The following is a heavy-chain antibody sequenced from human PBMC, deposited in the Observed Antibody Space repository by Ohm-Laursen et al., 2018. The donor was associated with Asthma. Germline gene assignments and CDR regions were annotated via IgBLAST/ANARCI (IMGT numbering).Heavy chain of an antibody. V-gene: IGHV3-30-3*01. Sequence: SLRLSCAASGFTFSSNAMHWVRQAPGKGLEWVAVGGSYYDGGLKYYADSVNGRFTVSRDDSKNTLYPQMNSLRPDDTAVYYCARDVMEWYLPAFDFWGQGTLVTVSS. CDR3: ARDVMEWYLPAFDF. CDR2: GGSYYDGGLK. CDR1: GFTFSSNA. J-gene: IGHJ4*02. D-gene: IGHD3-3*01.